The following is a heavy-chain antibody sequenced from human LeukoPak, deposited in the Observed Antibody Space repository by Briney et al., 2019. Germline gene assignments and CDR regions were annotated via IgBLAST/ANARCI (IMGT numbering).Heavy chain of an antibody. CDR3: ASQGPYSSSWYVDY. D-gene: IGHD6-13*01. Sequence: GGSLRLSCAASGFTFSDYYMGWIRQAPGKGLEWVSYISSSGSNRYYADSVKGRFTISRDNAKNSLYLQMNSLRAEDTAVYYCASQGPYSSSWYVDYWGQGTLVTVSS. J-gene: IGHJ4*02. CDR2: ISSSGSNR. V-gene: IGHV3-11*04. CDR1: GFTFSDYY.